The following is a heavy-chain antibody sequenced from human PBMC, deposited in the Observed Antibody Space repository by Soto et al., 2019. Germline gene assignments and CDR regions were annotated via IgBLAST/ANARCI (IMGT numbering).Heavy chain of an antibody. J-gene: IGHJ3*01. CDR2: VYFTGAT. CDR3: AGLISGGWDLDRGDL. D-gene: IGHD6-25*01. V-gene: IGHV4-31*03. Sequence: QVLLQESGPGLLKPLETLSLTCTVSGGSISDGGYYWNWMRHRPGTGLEWIGDVYFTGATHYSRALRTRINKSFHSPPQFSLTPRSVPAADTASYFCAGLISGGWDLDRGDLWGQGTRVSVS. CDR1: GGSISDGGYY.